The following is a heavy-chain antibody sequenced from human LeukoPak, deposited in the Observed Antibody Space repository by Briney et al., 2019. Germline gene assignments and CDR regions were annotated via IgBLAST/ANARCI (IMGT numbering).Heavy chain of an antibody. D-gene: IGHD3-3*01. J-gene: IGHJ3*02. V-gene: IGHV4-34*01. CDR2: INHSGST. CDR1: GRSFSGYY. Sequence: SETLSLTCAVDGRSFSGYYWSLIRQPPGKGLEWIGEINHSGSTNYNPSLKSRVTISVDTSKNQFSLKLSSVTAADTAVYYCARGGNNYYDFWSGYYKAFDIWGQGTMVTVSS. CDR3: ARGGNNYYDFWSGYYKAFDI.